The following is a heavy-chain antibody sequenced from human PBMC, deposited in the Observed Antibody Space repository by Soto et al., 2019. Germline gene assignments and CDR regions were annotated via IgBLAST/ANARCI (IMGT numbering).Heavy chain of an antibody. V-gene: IGHV3-7*04. Sequence: EVQLVESGGGLVEPGGSLRLSCAGSGFTFSSYWMGWVRQAPGKGLEWVANIKQDGSEKYYEDSLKGRFTISRDNAEKSLWLQMNSLRVDDTAVYYCAGGTGWYWNHWGQGTLVTVSS. CDR3: AGGTGWYWNH. J-gene: IGHJ5*02. CDR1: GFTFSSYW. D-gene: IGHD6-19*01. CDR2: IKQDGSEK.